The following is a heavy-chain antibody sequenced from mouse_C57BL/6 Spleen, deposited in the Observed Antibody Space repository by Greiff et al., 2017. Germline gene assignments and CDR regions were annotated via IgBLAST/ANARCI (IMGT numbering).Heavy chain of an antibody. CDR3: ARYNYGSSHEYFDV. CDR1: GYSITSDY. Sequence: VQLKESGPGLAKPSQTLSLTCSVTGYSITSDYWNWIRKFPGNKLEYMGYISYSGSTYYNPSLKSRISITRDTSKNQYYLQFNSGTTEDTATYYCARYNYGSSHEYFDVWGTGTTVTVSS. J-gene: IGHJ1*03. D-gene: IGHD1-1*01. CDR2: ISYSGST. V-gene: IGHV3-8*01.